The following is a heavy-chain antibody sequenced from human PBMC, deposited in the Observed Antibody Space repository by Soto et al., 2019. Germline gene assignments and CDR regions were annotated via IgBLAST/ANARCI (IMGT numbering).Heavy chain of an antibody. Sequence: SGGSLRLSCAASGFTFSSYAMSWVRQAPGKGLEWVSAISGSGGTTYYADSVKGHFTISRDSSKNTLYLQMNSLRAEDTAVYYCATGRSGYYTFDYWGQGTLVTVSS. J-gene: IGHJ4*02. D-gene: IGHD3-3*01. CDR2: ISGSGGTT. CDR1: GFTFSSYA. V-gene: IGHV3-23*01. CDR3: ATGRSGYYTFDY.